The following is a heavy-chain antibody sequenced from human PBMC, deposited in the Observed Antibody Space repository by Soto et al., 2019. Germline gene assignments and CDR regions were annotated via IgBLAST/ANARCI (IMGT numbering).Heavy chain of an antibody. CDR2: IYYSGST. CDR3: ARSPGYSYGYNYFDY. D-gene: IGHD5-18*01. J-gene: IGHJ4*02. V-gene: IGHV4-59*01. CDR1: GGSISSYY. Sequence: QVQLQESGPGLVKPSETLSLTCTVSGGSISSYYWSWIRQPPGKGLEWIGYIYYSGSTNYNPSLKSRVTISVDTSKNQFSLKLSSVTAADTAVSYCARSPGYSYGYNYFDYWGQGTLVTVSS.